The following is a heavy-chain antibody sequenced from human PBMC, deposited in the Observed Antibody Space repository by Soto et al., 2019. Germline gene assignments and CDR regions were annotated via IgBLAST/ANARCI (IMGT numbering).Heavy chain of an antibody. Sequence: QVQLVQSGAEVKKPGASVKVSCKASGYTFTSYDINWVRQATGQGLEWMGWMNPNSGNTGYAQKFQGRVTMTRNTSISTAYMELSSLRSEDTAVYYCARGGALRYFDWLWENYYYYYMDVWGKGTTVTVSS. CDR3: ARGGALRYFDWLWENYYYYYMDV. D-gene: IGHD3-9*01. V-gene: IGHV1-8*01. J-gene: IGHJ6*03. CDR2: MNPNSGNT. CDR1: GYTFTSYD.